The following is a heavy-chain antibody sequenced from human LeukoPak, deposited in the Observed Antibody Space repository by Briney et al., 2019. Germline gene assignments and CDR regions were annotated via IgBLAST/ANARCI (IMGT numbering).Heavy chain of an antibody. V-gene: IGHV1-69*04. J-gene: IGHJ4*02. CDR2: IIPILGIA. CDR3: ASNGHYYDGSGYFHPFSFDY. Sequence: ASVKVSCKASGGTFSSYAISWVRQAPGQGLEWMGRIIPILGIANYAQKFQGRVTITADKSTSTAYMELSSLRSEDTAVYYCASNGHYYDGSGYFHPFSFDYWGQGTLVTVSS. CDR1: GGTFSSYA. D-gene: IGHD3-22*01.